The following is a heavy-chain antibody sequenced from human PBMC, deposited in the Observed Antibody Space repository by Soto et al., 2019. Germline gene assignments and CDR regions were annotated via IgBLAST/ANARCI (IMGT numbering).Heavy chain of an antibody. CDR3: ARDPSYINHFDY. CDR1: GFSFSTYT. J-gene: IGHJ4*02. CDR2: ISSDGSSK. V-gene: IGHV3-30-3*01. Sequence: GGSLRLSCAASGFSFSTYTMHWVRQTPGKGLEWVAVISSDGSSKYYADSVKGRFTISRDNSKNTLWLQMSSLRAEDTAVYFCARDPSYINHFDYWGQGTLVTVSS.